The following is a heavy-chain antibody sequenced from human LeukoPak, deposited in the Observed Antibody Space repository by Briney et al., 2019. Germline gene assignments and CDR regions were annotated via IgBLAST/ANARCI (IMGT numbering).Heavy chain of an antibody. V-gene: IGHV1-18*01. Sequence: ASVKVSCKASGYTFTSYGISWVRQAPGQWLEWMGWISAYNGNTNYAQKLHGRVTMTTDTSTSTAYMELRSLRSDDTAVYYCARDRGAAIPHDAFDIWGQGTMVTVSS. CDR3: ARDRGAAIPHDAFDI. CDR1: GYTFTSYG. J-gene: IGHJ3*02. D-gene: IGHD2-21*02. CDR2: ISAYNGNT.